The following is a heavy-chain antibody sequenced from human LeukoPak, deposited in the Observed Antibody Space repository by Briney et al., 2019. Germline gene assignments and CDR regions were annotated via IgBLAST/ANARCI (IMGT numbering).Heavy chain of an antibody. Sequence: QTGGSLRLSCAASGFTLSSYGMHWVRQAPGKGLEWVAITSYDGRNKDYADSVKGRFTISRDNSKNMLYLQMNSLRAEDTAVYYCARDRGFSLGLGSYWGQGTPVTVSS. V-gene: IGHV3-30*03. CDR2: TSYDGRNK. J-gene: IGHJ4*02. CDR1: GFTLSSYG. CDR3: ARDRGFSLGLGSY. D-gene: IGHD3/OR15-3a*01.